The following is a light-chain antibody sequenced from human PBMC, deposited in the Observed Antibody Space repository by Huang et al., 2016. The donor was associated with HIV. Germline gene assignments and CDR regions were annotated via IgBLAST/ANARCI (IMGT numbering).Light chain of an antibody. CDR3: QQYYSFPT. CDR1: QSVLYSFNNKNY. CDR2: WAS. Sequence: DIVMTQSPDSLTVSLGERATINCKSSQSVLYSFNNKNYLAWYQQRPGQPPKLLMSWASTRESGVPDRFSGGGSGTDFALTISSLQAEDVAVYYCQQYYSFPTFGPGTKVEIK. J-gene: IGKJ3*01. V-gene: IGKV4-1*01.